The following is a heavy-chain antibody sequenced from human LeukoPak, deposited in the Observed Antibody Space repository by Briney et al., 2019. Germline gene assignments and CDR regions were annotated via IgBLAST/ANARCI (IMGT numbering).Heavy chain of an antibody. V-gene: IGHV1-2*02. CDR1: GYTFTGYY. Sequence: ASVKVSCKASGYTFTGYYMHWVRQAPGQGLEWMGWINPNSGGTNYAQKFQGRVTMTRDTSISTAYMELSRLRSDDTAVYYCARDFWSDYYDSSGRGYYFDYWGQGTLVTVSS. J-gene: IGHJ4*02. CDR2: INPNSGGT. CDR3: ARDFWSDYYDSSGRGYYFDY. D-gene: IGHD3-22*01.